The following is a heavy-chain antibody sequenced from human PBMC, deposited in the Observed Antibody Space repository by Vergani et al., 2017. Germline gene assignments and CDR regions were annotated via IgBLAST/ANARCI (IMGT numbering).Heavy chain of an antibody. J-gene: IGHJ2*01. D-gene: IGHD4-23*01. V-gene: IGHV3-15*01. Sequence: VQLVESGGGLVKPGGSLRLSCAASGFTFSNAWMSWVRQAPGKGLEWVGRIQSKTDGGTTDYAAPVKGRFTISRDDSKNTLYLQMNSLKTEDTAVYYCTTDPSTTVLTPGWYFDLWGRGTLVTVSS. CDR2: IQSKTDGGTT. CDR3: TTDPSTTVLTPGWYFDL. CDR1: GFTFSNAW.